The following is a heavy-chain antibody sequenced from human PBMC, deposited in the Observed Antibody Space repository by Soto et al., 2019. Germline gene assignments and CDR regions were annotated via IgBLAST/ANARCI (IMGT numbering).Heavy chain of an antibody. Sequence: ASVKVSCKSSRSTFTGYYMHWVLQAPGQGLEWMGIINPSGGSTSYAQKFQGRVTMTRDTSTSTVYMELSSLRSEDTAVYYCARDIAVAGLYLDYWGQGTLVTVSS. V-gene: IGHV1-46*01. CDR1: RSTFTGYY. CDR2: INPSGGST. CDR3: ARDIAVAGLYLDY. J-gene: IGHJ4*02. D-gene: IGHD6-19*01.